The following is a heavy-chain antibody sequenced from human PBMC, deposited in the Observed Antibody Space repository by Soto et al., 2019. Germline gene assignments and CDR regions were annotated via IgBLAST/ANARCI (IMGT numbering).Heavy chain of an antibody. J-gene: IGHJ6*02. V-gene: IGHV4-59*01. CDR2: IYYSGST. CDR1: GGSISSYD. D-gene: IGHD3-10*01. Sequence: SETLSLTCTVSGGSISSYDWSWIRQPPGKGLEWIGYIYYSGSTNYNPSLKSRVTISVDTSKNQFSLKLSSVTAADTAVYYCARDRSYYGSGSLPQSGMDVWGQGTTVTVSS. CDR3: ARDRSYYGSGSLPQSGMDV.